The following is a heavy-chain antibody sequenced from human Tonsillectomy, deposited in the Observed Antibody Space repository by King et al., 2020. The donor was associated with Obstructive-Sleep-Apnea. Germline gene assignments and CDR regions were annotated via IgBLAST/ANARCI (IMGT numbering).Heavy chain of an antibody. CDR1: GFTFDYYA. D-gene: IGHD1-7*01. CDR3: AKGEKWELPYYFDY. J-gene: IGHJ4*02. Sequence: VQLVESGGGLVQPGRSLRLSCAASGFTFDYYAMHWVRQAPGKGLEWVSGISWNSGSIGYADSVRGRFTISRDNAKNSLYLQMYSLRAEDTAFYYCAKGEKWELPYYFDYWGQGTLVTVSS. V-gene: IGHV3-9*01. CDR2: ISWNSGSI.